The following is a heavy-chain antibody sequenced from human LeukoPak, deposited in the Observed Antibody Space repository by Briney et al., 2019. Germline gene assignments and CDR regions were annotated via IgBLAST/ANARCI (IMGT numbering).Heavy chain of an antibody. CDR2: ISTSGFTM. J-gene: IGHJ4*02. CDR1: GFTFSNYE. Sequence: TGGSLRLSCATSGFTFSNYEMNWVRQAPGKGLEWVSYISTSGFTMYYADSVMGRFTISRDNAKNSLFLQMNNLRAEDTAAYYCARDLPSYDFWSGYSNWGQGTLITVSS. V-gene: IGHV3-48*03. CDR3: ARDLPSYDFWSGYSN. D-gene: IGHD3-3*01.